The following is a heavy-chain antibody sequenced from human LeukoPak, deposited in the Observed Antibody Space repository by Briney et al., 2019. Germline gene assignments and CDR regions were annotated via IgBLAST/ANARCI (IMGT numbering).Heavy chain of an antibody. CDR2: IYHSGSTT. Sequence: SGTLSLTCAVSGDSISSNNWWSWVRQTSGKGLEWIGEIYHSGSTTNYNPSLKSRVTIFVDTSKNQFSLKLSSVTAADTAVYYCASQRGYNYGYADYWGQGTLVTVSS. CDR1: GDSISSNNW. J-gene: IGHJ4*02. V-gene: IGHV4-4*02. CDR3: ASQRGYNYGYADY. D-gene: IGHD5-18*01.